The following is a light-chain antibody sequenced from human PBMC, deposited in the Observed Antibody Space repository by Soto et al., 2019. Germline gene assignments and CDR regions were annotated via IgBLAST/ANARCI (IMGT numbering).Light chain of an antibody. V-gene: IGKV1-9*01. CDR2: AGS. CDR3: QQLRSNPIT. J-gene: IGKJ5*01. CDR1: QDISNY. Sequence: DIQLTQSPSFLSASVGDRVTITCRASQDISNYLVWYQQKPGKAPKVLIYAGSTLQSGVPSKFSGSGSGTELSLTISSLQPEDFATYYCQQLRSNPITFGQGTRLEI.